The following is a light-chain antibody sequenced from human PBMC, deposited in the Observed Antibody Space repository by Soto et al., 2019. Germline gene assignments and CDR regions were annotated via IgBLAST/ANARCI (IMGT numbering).Light chain of an antibody. J-gene: IGKJ1*01. CDR1: QSVSSY. Sequence: EIVLTQSLATLSLSPGERATLSCRASQSVSSYLAWYQQKPGQAPRLLMYDASNRATGIPARFSGSGSGTDFTLTISSLETEDFAVYYCQQRSNWPVTFGQGTKV. CDR3: QQRSNWPVT. CDR2: DAS. V-gene: IGKV3-11*01.